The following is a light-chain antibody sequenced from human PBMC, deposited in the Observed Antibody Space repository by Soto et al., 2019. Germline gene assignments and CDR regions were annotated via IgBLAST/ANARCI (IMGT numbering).Light chain of an antibody. CDR2: DVT. V-gene: IGLV2-11*01. J-gene: IGLJ2*01. CDR1: SSDVGGYNY. Sequence: QSALTQPRSVSGSPGQSVTISCTGTSSDVGGYNYVSWYQQHPGKAPKLMIYDVTKRPSGVPDRFSGSKSDNTASLTISGLQADDEADYYCCSYAGSYVIFGGGTKLTVL. CDR3: CSYAGSYVI.